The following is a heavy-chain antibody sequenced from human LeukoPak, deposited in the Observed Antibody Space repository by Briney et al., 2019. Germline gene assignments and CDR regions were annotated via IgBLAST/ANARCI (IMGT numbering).Heavy chain of an antibody. CDR3: ARDGRFLEWLLWDDAFDI. J-gene: IGHJ3*02. CDR2: ISAYNDNT. D-gene: IGHD3-3*01. Sequence: ASVQVSCKASGYTFTNFGISWVRQAPGQGLEWMGWISAYNDNTNLAQKFQGRVTMTTDTSTSTAYMEVRSLRSDDTAVYYCARDGRFLEWLLWDDAFDIWGQGTMVTVSS. V-gene: IGHV1-18*01. CDR1: GYTFTNFG.